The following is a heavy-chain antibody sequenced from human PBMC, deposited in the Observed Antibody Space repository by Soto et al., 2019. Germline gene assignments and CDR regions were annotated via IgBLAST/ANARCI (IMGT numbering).Heavy chain of an antibody. D-gene: IGHD2-8*01. CDR3: AKNERRSDIVLMVYAPPDYYYYGMDV. V-gene: IGHV3-30*18. CDR1: GFTFSSYG. Sequence: GGSLRLSCAASGFTFSSYGMHWVRQAPGKGLEWVAVISYDGSNKYYADSVKGRFTIYRDNSKNTLYLQMNSLRAEDTAVYYCAKNERRSDIVLMVYAPPDYYYYGMDVWGQGTTVTVSS. CDR2: ISYDGSNK. J-gene: IGHJ6*02.